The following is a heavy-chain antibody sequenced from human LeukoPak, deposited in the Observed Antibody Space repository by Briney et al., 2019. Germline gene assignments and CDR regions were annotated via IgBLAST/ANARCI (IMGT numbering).Heavy chain of an antibody. J-gene: IGHJ4*02. V-gene: IGHV3-66*01. D-gene: IGHD5-18*01. CDR2: IYSGGTT. CDR1: GFTFNNAW. CDR3: AREVLDTAMALGY. Sequence: GGSLRLSCAASGFTFNNAWMSWVRQAPGKGLEWVSIIYSGGTTYYVDSVKGRFTISRDNSKNTLYLQMNSLRAEDTAVYYCAREVLDTAMALGYWGQGTLVTVSS.